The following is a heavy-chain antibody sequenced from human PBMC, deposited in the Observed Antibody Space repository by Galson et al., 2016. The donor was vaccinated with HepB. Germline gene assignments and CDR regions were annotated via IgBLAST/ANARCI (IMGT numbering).Heavy chain of an antibody. J-gene: IGHJ5*02. Sequence: SLRLSCAASGFAFNRYSMNWVRQAPGKGLEWVANINQDGIEKYYVGSVEGRFTISRDNAKKSLYLQMDSLRAEDTAVYYCARSGEPSWGQGTLVTVSS. CDR2: INQDGIEK. CDR3: ARSGEPS. V-gene: IGHV3-7*01. D-gene: IGHD4-17*01. CDR1: GFAFNRYS.